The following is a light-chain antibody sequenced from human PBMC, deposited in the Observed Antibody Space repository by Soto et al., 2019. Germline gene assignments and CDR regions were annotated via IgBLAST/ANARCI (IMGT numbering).Light chain of an antibody. J-gene: IGKJ1*01. V-gene: IGKV3-15*01. CDR1: QSVSSN. Sequence: EIVMTQSPATLSVSPGERATLSCRASQSVSSNLAWYQQKPGQAPRLLIYGASTRATGIPARFSGSRSGTEFTLTISSLQSEDFAVYYCQQYNNWSPQTFGQGTKVEIK. CDR3: QQYNNWSPQT. CDR2: GAS.